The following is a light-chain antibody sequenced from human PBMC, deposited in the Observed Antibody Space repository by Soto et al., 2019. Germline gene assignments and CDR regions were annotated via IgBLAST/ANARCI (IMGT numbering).Light chain of an antibody. CDR3: QQRSVWPLP. V-gene: IGKV3D-20*02. J-gene: IGKJ4*01. Sequence: VLRRSRGTLSLSPGERATLSCRASQTLRRTYIAWYQQKPGQDPRVLIYGASTRATGIPARFSGSVSGTDLSIIISSLEPEDGEVYYCQQRSVWPLPFAGGTKVDI. CDR2: GAS. CDR1: QTLRRTY.